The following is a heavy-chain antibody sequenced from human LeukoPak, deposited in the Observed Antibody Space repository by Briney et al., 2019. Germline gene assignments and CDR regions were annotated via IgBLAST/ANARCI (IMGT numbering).Heavy chain of an antibody. CDR3: ARGHYGSGIHQGAFDI. CDR2: IYYSGST. CDR1: GGSISSGGYY. J-gene: IGHJ3*02. V-gene: IGHV4-31*03. D-gene: IGHD3-10*01. Sequence: TLCLTCTVSGGSISSGGYYWSWTRQHPGKGLEWIGYIYYSGSTYYNPSLKSRVTISVDTSKNQFSLKLSSVTAADTAVYYCARGHYGSGIHQGAFDIWGQGTLVPVSS.